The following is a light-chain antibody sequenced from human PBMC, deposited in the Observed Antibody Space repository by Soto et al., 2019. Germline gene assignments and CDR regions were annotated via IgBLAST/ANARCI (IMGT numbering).Light chain of an antibody. Sequence: DIQLTQSPSFLSASVGDRVTITCRASQGISSYLAWYQQKPGKAPKLLIYAASTLQSGVPSRFSGSGSGTEFTFTIRSLQPEDFATYYCQQLNSYPLFGPGTKADIK. CDR1: QGISSY. CDR3: QQLNSYPL. J-gene: IGKJ3*01. CDR2: AAS. V-gene: IGKV1-9*01.